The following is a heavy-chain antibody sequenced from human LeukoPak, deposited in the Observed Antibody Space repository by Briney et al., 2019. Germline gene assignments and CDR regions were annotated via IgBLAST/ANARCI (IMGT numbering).Heavy chain of an antibody. CDR1: GFTFSSYE. V-gene: IGHV3-21*01. Sequence: GGSLRLSCAASGFTFSSYEMNWVRQAPGKGLEWVSSISGSSSDIYYADSVKGRFTISRDNAKNSLYLQMKSLRAEDTAVYYCARRGYHDYSGFDYWGQGTLVTVSS. D-gene: IGHD1-26*01. CDR3: ARRGYHDYSGFDY. CDR2: ISGSSSDI. J-gene: IGHJ4*02.